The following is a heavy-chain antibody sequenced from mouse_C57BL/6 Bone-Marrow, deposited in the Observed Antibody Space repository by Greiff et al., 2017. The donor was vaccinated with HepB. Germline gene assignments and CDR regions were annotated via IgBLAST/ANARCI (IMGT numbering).Heavy chain of an antibody. D-gene: IGHD1-1*01. CDR2: IYPGSGST. J-gene: IGHJ1*03. CDR3: ASSSLSTTVVATDWDFDV. CDR1: GYTFTSYW. Sequence: QVQLQQPGAELVKPGASVKMSCKASGYTFTSYWITWVKQRPGQGLEWIGDIYPGSGSTNYNEKFKSKATLTVDTSSSTAYMQLSSLTSEDSAVYYCASSSLSTTVVATDWDFDVWGTGTTVTVSS. V-gene: IGHV1-55*01.